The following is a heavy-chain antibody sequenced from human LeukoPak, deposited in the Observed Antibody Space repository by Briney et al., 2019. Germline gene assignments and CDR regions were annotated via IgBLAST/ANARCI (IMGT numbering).Heavy chain of an antibody. D-gene: IGHD2-2*01. CDR2: ISSSGSTI. J-gene: IGHJ5*02. CDR1: GFTFSSYE. Sequence: GGSLRLSCAASGFTFSSYEMNWVRQAPGKGLEWVSYISSSGSTIYYADSVKGRFTISRDNAKNSLYLQMNSLRAEDTAVYYCARCGDIVVVPASMQGAYNWFDPWGQGTLVTVSS. V-gene: IGHV3-48*03. CDR3: ARCGDIVVVPASMQGAYNWFDP.